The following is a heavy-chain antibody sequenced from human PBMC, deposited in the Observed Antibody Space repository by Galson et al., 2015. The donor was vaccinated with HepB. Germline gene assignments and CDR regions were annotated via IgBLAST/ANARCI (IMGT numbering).Heavy chain of an antibody. CDR1: GYTFTNYA. CDR2: INTGNGNT. Sequence: SVKVSCKGSGYTFTNYAVHWVRQAPGQRLEWMGWINTGNGNTKYSQKFQGRVTITRDTSASTAQMELSSLTSEDTAVYYCARDLVRIVSSFGGVAAPYYFDYWGQGTLVTVSS. V-gene: IGHV1-3*04. D-gene: IGHD3-16*01. J-gene: IGHJ4*02. CDR3: ARDLVRIVSSFGGVAAPYYFDY.